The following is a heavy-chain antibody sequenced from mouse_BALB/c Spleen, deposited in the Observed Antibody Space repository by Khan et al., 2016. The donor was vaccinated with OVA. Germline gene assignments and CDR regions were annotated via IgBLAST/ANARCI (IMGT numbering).Heavy chain of an antibody. CDR3: ARGLFDV. J-gene: IGHJ1*01. CDR2: INPNNGDT. V-gene: IGHV1-26*01. Sequence: IQLVQSGPELVKPGASVKMSCKASGYTFTDYYMKWLKQSHGKSLERIGDINPNNGDTFYNQKFKDKATLTVDKSSSTAYMQLNSLTSEDSAVYYCARGLFDVWGAGTTVTVSS. CDR1: GYTFTDYY.